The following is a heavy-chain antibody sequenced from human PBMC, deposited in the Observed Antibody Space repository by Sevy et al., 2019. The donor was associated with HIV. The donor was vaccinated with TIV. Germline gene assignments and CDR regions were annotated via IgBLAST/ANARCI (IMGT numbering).Heavy chain of an antibody. J-gene: IGHJ4*02. V-gene: IGHV3-21*01. CDR1: GFTFSSYS. Sequence: GSLRLSCAASGFTFSSYSMNWVRQAPGKGLEWVSSISSSSSYIYYAGSVKGRFTISRDNAKNSLYLQMNSLRAEDTAVYYCARDRTYYYDSSGYYFDYWGQGTLVTVSS. D-gene: IGHD3-22*01. CDR2: ISSSSSYI. CDR3: ARDRTYYYDSSGYYFDY.